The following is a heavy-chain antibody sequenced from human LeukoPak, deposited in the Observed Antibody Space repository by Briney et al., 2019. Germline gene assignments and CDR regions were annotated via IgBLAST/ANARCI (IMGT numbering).Heavy chain of an antibody. CDR2: INPNSGGT. CDR1: GYTFTGYY. Sequence: GASVKVSCKASGYTFTGYYMHWVRQAPGQGLEWMGWINPNSGGTNYAQKFQGRVTMTRDTSISTAYMELSRLRSDDTAVYYCARETQQRLVARVGWFDPWGQGTLVTVSS. J-gene: IGHJ5*02. D-gene: IGHD6-13*01. V-gene: IGHV1-2*02. CDR3: ARETQQRLVARVGWFDP.